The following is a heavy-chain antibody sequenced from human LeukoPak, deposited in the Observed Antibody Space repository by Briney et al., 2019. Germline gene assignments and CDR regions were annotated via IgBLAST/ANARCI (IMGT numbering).Heavy chain of an antibody. J-gene: IGHJ4*02. Sequence: SGGSLRLSCAASGFTFSSYGMHWVRQAPGKGLEWVAVISSDGSNAYYADSVKGRFTMSRDNSKNTLFAQMNSLRAEDTAVYYCAKDLSGRKGPFDYWGQGTLVTVSS. D-gene: IGHD3-10*01. CDR2: ISSDGSNA. CDR1: GFTFSSYG. V-gene: IGHV3-30*18. CDR3: AKDLSGRKGPFDY.